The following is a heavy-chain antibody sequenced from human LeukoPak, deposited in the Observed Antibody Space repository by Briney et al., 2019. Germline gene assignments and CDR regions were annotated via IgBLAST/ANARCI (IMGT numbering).Heavy chain of an antibody. CDR1: GGSISSYY. V-gene: IGHV4-4*07. CDR3: ARVRSYYDSSGYYYDY. D-gene: IGHD3-22*01. CDR2: IYTSGST. Sequence: SETLSLTCTVSGGSISSYYWSWIRQPAGKGLEWIGRIYTSGSTNYNPSLKSRVTMSVDTSKNQFSLKLSSVTAADTAVYYCARVRSYYDSSGYYYDYWGQGTLVTVSS. J-gene: IGHJ4*02.